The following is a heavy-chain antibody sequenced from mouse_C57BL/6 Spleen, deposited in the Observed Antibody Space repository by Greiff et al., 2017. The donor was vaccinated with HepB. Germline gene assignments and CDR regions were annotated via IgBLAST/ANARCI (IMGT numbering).Heavy chain of an antibody. Sequence: QVQLQQPGAELVKPGASVKMSCKASGYTFTSYWITWVKQGPGQGLEWIGDIYPGSGSTNYNEKFKSKATLTVDTSSSTAYMQLSSLTSEDSAVYYCARGGLWYFDVWGTGTTVTVSS. CDR2: IYPGSGST. J-gene: IGHJ1*03. D-gene: IGHD3-3*01. CDR3: ARGGLWYFDV. V-gene: IGHV1-55*01. CDR1: GYTFTSYW.